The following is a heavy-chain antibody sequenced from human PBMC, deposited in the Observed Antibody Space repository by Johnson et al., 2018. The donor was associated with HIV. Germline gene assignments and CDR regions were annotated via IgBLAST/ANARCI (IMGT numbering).Heavy chain of an antibody. CDR1: GFTFSNAW. V-gene: IGHV3-15*01. Sequence: VQLVESGGGLVKPGGSLRLSCAASGFTFSNAWMSWVRQAPGKGLEWVGRIKSKTDGGTTDYAAPVKGRFTISRDDSKNTLDLQMNSLRAEDKAVYYCAKDIPGPRSCTSCYAGAFDIWGQGTMVTVSS. CDR3: AKDIPGPRSCTSCYAGAFDI. CDR2: IKSKTDGGTT. D-gene: IGHD2-2*01. J-gene: IGHJ3*02.